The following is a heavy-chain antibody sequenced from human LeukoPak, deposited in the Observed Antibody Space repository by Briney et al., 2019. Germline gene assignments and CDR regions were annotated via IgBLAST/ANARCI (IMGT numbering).Heavy chain of an antibody. V-gene: IGHV1-24*01. CDR2: FDPEDGEA. J-gene: IGHJ4*02. Sequence: ASVKVSCKVSGYTLTELSMHWVRQAPGKGLEWMGRFDPEDGEAIYAQKFQGRVTMTTDTSTSTAYMELRSLRSDDTAVYYCARDQGSGLLADYWGQGTLVTVSS. CDR3: ARDQGSGLLADY. CDR1: GYTLTELS. D-gene: IGHD6-19*01.